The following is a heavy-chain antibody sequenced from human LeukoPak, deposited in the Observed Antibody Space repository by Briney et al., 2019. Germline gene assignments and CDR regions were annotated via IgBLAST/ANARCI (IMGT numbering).Heavy chain of an antibody. J-gene: IGHJ3*02. Sequence: ASVKVSCKASGNSFTKFGINWVRQAPGQGLEWMGWISAYNGNTNYAQKFQGRVTMTTDTSTSTAYMELRSLRSDDTAVYHCARDERGQDAFDIWGQGTMVTVSS. D-gene: IGHD1-1*01. CDR2: ISAYNGNT. V-gene: IGHV1-18*01. CDR1: GNSFTKFG. CDR3: ARDERGQDAFDI.